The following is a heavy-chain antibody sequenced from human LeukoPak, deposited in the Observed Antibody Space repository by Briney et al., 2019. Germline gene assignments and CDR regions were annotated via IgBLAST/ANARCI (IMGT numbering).Heavy chain of an antibody. CDR2: IYQSGST. CDR1: GHSISSGYY. V-gene: IGHV4-38-2*02. Sequence: SETLSLTCTVSGHSISSGYYWGWIRQPPGKGLEWIGSIYQSGSTYYNPSLKSRVTISVDTSKNQFSLKLSSVTAADTAVYYCARGTSGTTPFFDYWGQGTLVTASS. CDR3: ARGTSGTTPFFDY. J-gene: IGHJ4*02. D-gene: IGHD1-1*01.